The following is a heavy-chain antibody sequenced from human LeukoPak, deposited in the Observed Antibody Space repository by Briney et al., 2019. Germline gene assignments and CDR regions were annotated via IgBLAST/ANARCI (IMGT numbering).Heavy chain of an antibody. J-gene: IGHJ4*02. CDR1: GLTFSGSA. CDR3: AKVLVLVSANRYYFDF. CDR2: ISGSGNRT. D-gene: IGHD2-15*01. Sequence: GGPLRLSCAASGLTFSGSAMSWVRQAPGKGLEGVSLISGSGNRTYYADSVRGRFTISGDNSKNTLYLQMNSLSAEDTAVYYCAKVLVLVSANRYYFDFWGRGTLVTVSS. V-gene: IGHV3-23*01.